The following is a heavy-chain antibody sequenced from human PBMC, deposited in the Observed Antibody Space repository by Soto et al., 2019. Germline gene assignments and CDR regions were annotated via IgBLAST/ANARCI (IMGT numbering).Heavy chain of an antibody. CDR2: IYPGDSDT. J-gene: IGHJ6*03. CDR1: GYSFTSYW. Sequence: PGESLKISCKGSGYSFTSYWIGWVRQMPGKGLEWMGIIYPGDSDTRYSPSFQGQVTISADKSISTAYLQWSSLKASDTAMYYCARQAVVVPAGSTPGSGVYYYYYMDVWGKGTTVTVSS. D-gene: IGHD2-2*01. V-gene: IGHV5-51*01. CDR3: ARQAVVVPAGSTPGSGVYYYYYMDV.